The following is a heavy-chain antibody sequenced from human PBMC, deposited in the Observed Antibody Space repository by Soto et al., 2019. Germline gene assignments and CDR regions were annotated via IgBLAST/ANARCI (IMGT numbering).Heavy chain of an antibody. D-gene: IGHD2-21*02. CDR1: GYTFTSYD. V-gene: IGHV1-8*01. CDR2: MNPNSGNT. CDR3: ARTLAYCGGDCYGRHNDAFDI. J-gene: IGHJ3*02. Sequence: QVQLVQSGAEVKKPGASVKVSCKASGYTFTSYDVNWVRQATGQGLEWMGWMNPNSGNTGYAQKFQGRVTMTRNTSLTTAYMELSSLRSEDTAVYYCARTLAYCGGDCYGRHNDAFDIWGQGTMVTVSS.